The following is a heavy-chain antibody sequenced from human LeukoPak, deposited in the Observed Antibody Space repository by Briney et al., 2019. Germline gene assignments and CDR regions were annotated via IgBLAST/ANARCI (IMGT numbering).Heavy chain of an antibody. V-gene: IGHV3-66*02. CDR2: IYSGGST. CDR1: GFTVSSNY. J-gene: IGHJ5*02. CDR3: ARDFDSYNWFDP. D-gene: IGHD3-3*01. Sequence: RGSLRLSCAASGFTVSSNYMSWVRQAPGKGLEWVSVIYSGGSTYYADSVKGRFTISRDNSTNTLYLQMNSLGAEDTAVYYCARDFDSYNWFDPWGQGTLVTVSS.